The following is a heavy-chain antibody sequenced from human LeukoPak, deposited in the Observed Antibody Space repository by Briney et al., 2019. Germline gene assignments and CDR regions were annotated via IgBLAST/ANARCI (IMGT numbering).Heavy chain of an antibody. CDR3: ASGAGPDFDY. J-gene: IGHJ4*02. CDR1: GGSISSGSYY. V-gene: IGHV4-61*02. CDR2: IYTSGST. Sequence: SETLSLTCTVSGGSISSGSYYWSWIRQPAGKGLEWIGRIYTSGSTNYNPSLKSRVTISVDTSKNQFSLKLSSVTAADTAVYYCASGAGPDFDYWGKGTLVTVSS. D-gene: IGHD3-10*01.